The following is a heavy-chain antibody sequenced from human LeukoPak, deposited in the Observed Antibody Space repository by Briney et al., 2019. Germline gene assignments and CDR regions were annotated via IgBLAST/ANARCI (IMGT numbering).Heavy chain of an antibody. CDR2: IYYSGTT. V-gene: IGHV4-39*01. CDR1: GGSISSSGFY. J-gene: IGHJ4*02. CDR3: ARHVFHSSTSYGPIDY. Sequence: SETLSLTCTVSGGSISSSGFYWGWIRQPPGKGLDWVGNIYYSGTTYYSPSLKSRVTISVDASNNQFSLKLSSVTAVDTAVYYCARHVFHSSTSYGPIDYWGQGTLVTVSS. D-gene: IGHD6-13*01.